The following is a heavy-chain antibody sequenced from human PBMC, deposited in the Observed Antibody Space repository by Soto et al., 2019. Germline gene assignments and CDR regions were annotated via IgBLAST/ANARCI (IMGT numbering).Heavy chain of an antibody. V-gene: IGHV3-30-3*01. CDR2: ISYDGATD. Sequence: QVQLVESGGGVVQPGRSLRLSCAASGFTLSDYALHWVRQAPGRGLEWMAAISYDGATDYYANSVKGRFTISKDNSKNMVYLQMNNLRDVDTAVYYCARIVVGRSVNDGLDVWGQGTTVIVSS. CDR3: ARIVVGRSVNDGLDV. J-gene: IGHJ6*02. CDR1: GFTLSDYA. D-gene: IGHD2-15*01.